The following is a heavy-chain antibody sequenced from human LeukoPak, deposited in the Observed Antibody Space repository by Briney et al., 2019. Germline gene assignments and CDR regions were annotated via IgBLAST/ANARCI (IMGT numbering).Heavy chain of an antibody. V-gene: IGHV3-11*04. D-gene: IGHD6-25*01. Sequence: PGGSLRLSCAASGFTFSDYYMSWIRQAPGKGLEWVSYISSSGSTIYYADSVKGRFTISRDNAKNSLYLQMNSLRAEDTAVYYCARDGSGWNSPFGPPYYMDVWGKGTTVTVSS. J-gene: IGHJ6*03. CDR1: GFTFSDYY. CDR3: ARDGSGWNSPFGPPYYMDV. CDR2: ISSSGSTI.